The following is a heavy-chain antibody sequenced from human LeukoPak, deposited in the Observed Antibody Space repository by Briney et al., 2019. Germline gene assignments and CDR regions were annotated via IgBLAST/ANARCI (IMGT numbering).Heavy chain of an antibody. CDR2: IYYSGST. CDR3: ARDRGSGWYAFDY. CDR1: GGSISSGGYY. J-gene: IGHJ4*02. D-gene: IGHD6-19*01. V-gene: IGHV4-31*03. Sequence: SQTLSLTCTVSGGSISSGGYYWSWIRQHPGKGLEWIGYIYYSGSTYYNPSLKSRVTISVDTSKNQFPLKLSSVTAADTAVYYCARDRGSGWYAFDYWGQGTLVTVSS.